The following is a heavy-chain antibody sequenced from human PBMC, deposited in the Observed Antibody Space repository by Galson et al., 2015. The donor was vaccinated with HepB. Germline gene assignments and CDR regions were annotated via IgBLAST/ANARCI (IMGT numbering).Heavy chain of an antibody. V-gene: IGHV4-31*03. CDR3: ASNLRVLAQSYYYYYYMDV. Sequence: TRSLTCTVSGGSISSGGYYWSWIRQHPGKGLEWIGYIYYSGSTYYNPSLKCRVTISVATSKNQFHLKLSSVTAADTAVYYCASNLRVLAQSYYYYYYMDVWGKGTTVTVSS. CDR1: GGSISSGGYY. CDR2: IYYSGST. J-gene: IGHJ6*03. D-gene: IGHD4/OR15-4a*01.